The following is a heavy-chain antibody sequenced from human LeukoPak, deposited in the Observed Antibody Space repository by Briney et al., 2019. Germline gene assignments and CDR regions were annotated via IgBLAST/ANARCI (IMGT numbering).Heavy chain of an antibody. V-gene: IGHV1-8*02. D-gene: IGHD6-19*01. Sequence: ASVKVSCKASGYTFTSYDINWVRQASGQGLEWMGWMNPDSGNTGYAHNFQGRVTMTRNTSISTAYMELSSLRSEDTAIYYCARHPRSTAWYLNCFDPWGQGTLVTVSS. CDR1: GYTFTSYD. CDR2: MNPDSGNT. J-gene: IGHJ5*02. CDR3: ARHPRSTAWYLNCFDP.